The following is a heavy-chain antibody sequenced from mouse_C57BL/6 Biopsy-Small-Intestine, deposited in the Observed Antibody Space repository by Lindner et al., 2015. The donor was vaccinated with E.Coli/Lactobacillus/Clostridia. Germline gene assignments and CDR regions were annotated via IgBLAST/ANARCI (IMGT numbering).Heavy chain of an antibody. CDR3: ARGGIYYYGSSYGFAN. J-gene: IGHJ3*01. CDR1: GYAFSSSW. D-gene: IGHD1-1*01. Sequence: VQLQESGPELVKPGASVKISCKASGYAFSSSWMNWVKQRPGKGLEWIGRIYPGDGDTNYNGKFKGKATLTADKSSSTAYMQLSSLTSEDSAVYFCARGGIYYYGSSYGFANWGQGTLVTVSA. V-gene: IGHV1-82*01. CDR2: IYPGDGDT.